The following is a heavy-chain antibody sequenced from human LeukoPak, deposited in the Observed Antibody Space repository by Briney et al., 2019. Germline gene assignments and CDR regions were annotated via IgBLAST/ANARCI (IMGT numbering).Heavy chain of an antibody. CDR1: GDSISSGDYY. CDR2: ISSSGST. CDR3: ARGPYSYDRSGAFDI. J-gene: IGHJ3*02. V-gene: IGHV4-61*02. D-gene: IGHD3-22*01. Sequence: SETLSLTCTVSGDSISSGDYYWSWIRQPAGKGLEWIGRISSSGSTNYNPSLKSRVTISVDTSKNQFSLKLSSVTAADTAVYFCARGPYSYDRSGAFDIWGQGTMVTVSS.